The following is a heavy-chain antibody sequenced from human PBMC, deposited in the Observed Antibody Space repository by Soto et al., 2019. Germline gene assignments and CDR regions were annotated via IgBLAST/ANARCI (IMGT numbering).Heavy chain of an antibody. CDR3: AKDFRYQWLVRPDAIDI. CDR2: ISGSGGST. J-gene: IGHJ3*02. Sequence: GGSLRLSCAASGFTLSSYAMSWVRQAPGKGLEWVSAISGSGGSTYYADSVKGRFTISRDNSKNTLYLQMNSLRAEDTAVYYCAKDFRYQWLVRPDAIDIWGQGAMVTVSS. CDR1: GFTLSSYA. D-gene: IGHD6-19*01. V-gene: IGHV3-23*01.